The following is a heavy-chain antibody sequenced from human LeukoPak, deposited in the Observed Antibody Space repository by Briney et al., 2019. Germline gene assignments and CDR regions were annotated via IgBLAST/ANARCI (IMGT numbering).Heavy chain of an antibody. V-gene: IGHV4-34*01. J-gene: IGHJ4*02. D-gene: IGHD3-10*01. CDR3: ARERGPTYYYGSGSYYPFDY. CDR1: GGSFSGYY. Sequence: SETLSLTCAVYGGSFSGYYWSWIRQTPGKRLEWIGEINHSGSTNYNPSLKSRVTISVDTSKNQFSLKLSSVTAADTAVYYCARERGPTYYYGSGSYYPFDYWGQGTLVTVSS. CDR2: INHSGST.